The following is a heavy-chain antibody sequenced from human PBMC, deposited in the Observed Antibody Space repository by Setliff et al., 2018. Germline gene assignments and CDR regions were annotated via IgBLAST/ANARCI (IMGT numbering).Heavy chain of an antibody. CDR1: GFSFGIYE. CDR2: ITSSGSAT. J-gene: IGHJ5*02. D-gene: IGHD2-21*01. CDR3: ARDRTPYCHTPNCPEDCDL. V-gene: IGHV3-48*03. Sequence: PGGSLRLSCAASGFSFGIYERHWFRQAPGEGLQWVSYITSSGSATTYADFGKGRFLSSRDNAKNSLYLQMNSLRSEDTAIYYCARDRTPYCHTPNCPEDCDLWGQGTLVTVSS.